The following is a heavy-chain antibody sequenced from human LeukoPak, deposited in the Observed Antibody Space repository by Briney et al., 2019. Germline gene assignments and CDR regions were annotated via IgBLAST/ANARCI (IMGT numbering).Heavy chain of an antibody. CDR3: ARVYDDSSAYFDY. CDR2: IYYSGST. CDR1: GGSISSGDYY. D-gene: IGHD3-22*01. Sequence: SETLSLTCTVSGGSISSGDYYWSWIRQPPGKGLEWIGYIYYSGSTYYNPSLKSRVTISVDTSKNQFSLKLSSVTAADTAVYYCARVYDDSSAYFDYWGQGTLVTVSS. J-gene: IGHJ4*02. V-gene: IGHV4-30-4*08.